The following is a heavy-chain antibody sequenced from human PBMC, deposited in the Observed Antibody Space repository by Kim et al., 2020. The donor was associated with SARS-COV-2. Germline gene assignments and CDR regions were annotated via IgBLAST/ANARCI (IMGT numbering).Heavy chain of an antibody. CDR3: AKDTGIATISFGFDD. V-gene: IGHV3-43*01. Sequence: DSVKGRFTNAKENSKNSLYLQMNSLRTEDTALYYCAKDTGIATISFGFDDWGQGTLVTVSS. J-gene: IGHJ4*02. D-gene: IGHD2-21*01.